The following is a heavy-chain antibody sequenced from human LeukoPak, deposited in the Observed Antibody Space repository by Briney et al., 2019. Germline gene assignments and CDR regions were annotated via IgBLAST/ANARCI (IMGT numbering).Heavy chain of an antibody. V-gene: IGHV1-18*01. J-gene: IGHJ3*02. CDR3: ARDLGYCSSTSCYKAFDI. CDR2: ISAYNGNT. D-gene: IGHD2-2*02. Sequence: EASVKVSCKASGYTFTSYGINWVRQAPGQGLEWMGWISAYNGNTNYAQKFQGRVTMTADTSTSTAYMELRSLRSDDTAVYYCARDLGYCSSTSCYKAFDIWGQGTMVTVSS. CDR1: GYTFTSYG.